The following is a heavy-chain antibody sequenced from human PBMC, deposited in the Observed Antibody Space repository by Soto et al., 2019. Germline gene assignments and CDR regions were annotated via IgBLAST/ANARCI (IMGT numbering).Heavy chain of an antibody. CDR3: ARDRADLPYYCYGMDV. Sequence: QVQLQESGPGLVKPSGTLSLTRAVSGGSISSSNWWSWVRQPPGTGLEWIGEIYHSGSTNYNPSLKSRVTIAVDKSKNKFSLKLSSVTAADTAVYYCARDRADLPYYCYGMDVWGQGTTVTVSS. J-gene: IGHJ6*02. D-gene: IGHD3-10*01. V-gene: IGHV4-4*02. CDR1: GGSISSSNW. CDR2: IYHSGST.